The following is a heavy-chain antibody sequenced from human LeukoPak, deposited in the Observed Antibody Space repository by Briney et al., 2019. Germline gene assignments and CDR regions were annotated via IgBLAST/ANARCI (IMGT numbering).Heavy chain of an antibody. CDR3: TTDGLYSIDN. CDR1: GFTFSSYA. D-gene: IGHD2-15*01. J-gene: IGHJ4*02. Sequence: GGSLRLSCAASGFTFSSYAMSWVRQAPGKGLEWVSGISGSGGSTYYADSVKGRFTISRDNSKNTLYLQMNSLRAEDTVVYYCTTDGLYSIDNWGQGTLVTVSS. V-gene: IGHV3-23*01. CDR2: ISGSGGST.